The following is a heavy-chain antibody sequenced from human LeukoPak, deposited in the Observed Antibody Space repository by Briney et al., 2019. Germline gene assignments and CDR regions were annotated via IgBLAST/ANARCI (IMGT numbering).Heavy chain of an antibody. CDR1: GGSISSYY. V-gene: IGHV4-59*12. CDR2: IYYSGST. CDR3: ARGSGWYGDWFDP. Sequence: SETLSLTCTVSGGSISSYYWSWIRQPPGKGLEWIGYIYYSGSTNYNPSLKSRVTISVDTSKNQFSLKLSSVTAADTAVYYCARGSGWYGDWFDPWGQGTLVTVSS. D-gene: IGHD6-19*01. J-gene: IGHJ5*02.